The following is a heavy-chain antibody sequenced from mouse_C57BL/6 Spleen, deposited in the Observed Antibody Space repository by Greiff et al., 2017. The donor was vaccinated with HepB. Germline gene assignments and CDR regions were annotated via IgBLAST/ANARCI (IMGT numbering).Heavy chain of an antibody. CDR3: TSGDYEGTSFAY. CDR2: IDPETGGT. J-gene: IGHJ3*01. D-gene: IGHD2-4*01. Sequence: VQLQESGAELVRPGASVTLSCKASGYTFTDYEMHWVKQTPVHGLEWIGAIDPETGGTAYNQKFKGKAILTADKSSSTAYMELRSLTSEDSAVYYCTSGDYEGTSFAYWGQGTLVTVSA. V-gene: IGHV1-15*01. CDR1: GYTFTDYE.